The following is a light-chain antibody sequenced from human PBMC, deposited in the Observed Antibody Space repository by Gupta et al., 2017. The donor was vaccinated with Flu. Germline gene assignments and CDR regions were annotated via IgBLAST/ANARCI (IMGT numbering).Light chain of an antibody. CDR2: DSS. J-gene: IGKJ4*01. CDR3: QQYDDWPS. CDR1: QTVSSN. V-gene: IGKV3-15*01. Sequence: PGESATLYGRASQTVSSNVAWYQQKHGQGPRILIYDSSTRATGIPARFSGSGSGTEFTLTIRSLQSEDYALYFCQQYDDWPSFGGGTKVGIK.